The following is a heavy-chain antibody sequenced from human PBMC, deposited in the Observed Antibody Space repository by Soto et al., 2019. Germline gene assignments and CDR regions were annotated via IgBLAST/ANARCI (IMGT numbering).Heavy chain of an antibody. CDR2: ISSDVNYK. Sequence: QVQLVESGGGVVQPGRSLELSCAASGFTFSSYALHWVRQAPGKGLDWVAVISSDVNYKYYADSVKGRFTISRDNSRDTLYLQMNSLRAEDTAVYYCARQQKRGVWLFHFWGQGTLVTVSS. V-gene: IGHV3-30-3*01. CDR1: GFTFSSYA. D-gene: IGHD6-13*01. CDR3: ARQQKRGVWLFHF. J-gene: IGHJ4*02.